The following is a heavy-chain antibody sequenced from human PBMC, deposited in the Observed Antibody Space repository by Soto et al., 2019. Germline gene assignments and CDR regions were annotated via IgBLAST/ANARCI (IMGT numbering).Heavy chain of an antibody. V-gene: IGHV3-21*06. D-gene: IGHD2-2*01. CDR1: GFTFSDEN. CDR2: ISGGRSYI. Sequence: PGGSLRLSCSASGFTFSDENMSWVRQVPGKVLEWVSGISGGRSYIFYADSVQGRFSISRDNAKNSLFLEMNSLRVEDTAVYYCARDSDCHSTSCFFPPHVWGQGTTVTVSS. J-gene: IGHJ6*02. CDR3: ARDSDCHSTSCFFPPHV.